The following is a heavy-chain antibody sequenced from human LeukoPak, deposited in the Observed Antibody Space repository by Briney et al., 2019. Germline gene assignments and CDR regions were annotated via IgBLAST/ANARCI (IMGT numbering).Heavy chain of an antibody. CDR1: GGSFSGYY. V-gene: IGHV3-15*01. CDR3: TTQYSSGWDFDY. D-gene: IGHD6-19*01. J-gene: IGHJ4*02. Sequence: EALSLTCAVYGGSFSGYYWSWIRQPPGKGLEWVGRIKSKTDGGTTDYAAPVKGRFTISRDDSRNTLYLQMNSLKTEDTAVYYCTTQYSSGWDFDYWGQGTLVTVSS. CDR2: IKSKTDGGTT.